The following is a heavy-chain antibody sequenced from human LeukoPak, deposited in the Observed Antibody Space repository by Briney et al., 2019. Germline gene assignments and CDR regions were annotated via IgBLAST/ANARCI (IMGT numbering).Heavy chain of an antibody. Sequence: SETLSLTCTVSGGSITSYYWSWIRQPPGKGLEWIGYIYYSGSTNYNPSLKSRVTISVDRSKNQFSLKLRSVTAADRAVYYCARTPIYYYDNSGYYNWGQGTLVTVSS. CDR3: ARTPIYYYDNSGYYN. CDR1: GGSITSYY. J-gene: IGHJ4*02. D-gene: IGHD3-22*01. V-gene: IGHV4-59*12. CDR2: IYYSGST.